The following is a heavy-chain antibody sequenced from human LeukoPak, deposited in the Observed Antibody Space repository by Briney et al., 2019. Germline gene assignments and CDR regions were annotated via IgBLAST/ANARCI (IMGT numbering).Heavy chain of an antibody. V-gene: IGHV1-46*01. D-gene: IGHD4-23*01. CDR1: GYTFTSYY. CDR2: INPSGGST. Sequence: ASVKVSCKASGYTFTSYYMHWVRQAPGQGLEWMGIINPSGGSTSYAQKFQGRVTMTRDTSTSTVYMELSSLRSEDTAVYYCAAVTTVVTPPYYFDYWGQGTLVTVSS. CDR3: AAVTTVVTPPYYFDY. J-gene: IGHJ4*02.